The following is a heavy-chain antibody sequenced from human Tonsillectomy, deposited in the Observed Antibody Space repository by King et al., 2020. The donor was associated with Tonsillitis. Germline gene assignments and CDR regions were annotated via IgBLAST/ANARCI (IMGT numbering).Heavy chain of an antibody. CDR2: ISGSGGSK. CDR1: GFTFSNHA. Sequence: VQLVESGGGLVQPGGSLRLSCEASGFTFSNHAMSWVRQAPGKGLEWVSVISGSGGSKYYADSVKGRFTISRDNSKNTLYLQINSLRAEDTAVYYCARDPLYDSSGYYLDYWGQGTLVTVSS. D-gene: IGHD3-22*01. CDR3: ARDPLYDSSGYYLDY. V-gene: IGHV3-23*04. J-gene: IGHJ4*02.